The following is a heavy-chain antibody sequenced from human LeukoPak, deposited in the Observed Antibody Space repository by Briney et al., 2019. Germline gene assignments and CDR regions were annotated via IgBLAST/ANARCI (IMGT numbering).Heavy chain of an antibody. Sequence: SGGSLRLSCAASGFTVSSNYMSWVRQAAGKGLEWVSSIYSGGSTYYTDSVEGRFTISRDNSKNTLYLQMNSLRAEDTAVYYCARDLAGYNSFDYWGQGTLVTVSS. V-gene: IGHV3-66*01. CDR1: GFTVSSNY. D-gene: IGHD5-24*01. CDR2: IYSGGST. CDR3: ARDLAGYNSFDY. J-gene: IGHJ4*02.